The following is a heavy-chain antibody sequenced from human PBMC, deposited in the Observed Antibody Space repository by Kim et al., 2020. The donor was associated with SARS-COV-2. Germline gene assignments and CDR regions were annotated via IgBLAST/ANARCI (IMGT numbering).Heavy chain of an antibody. D-gene: IGHD6-13*01. CDR3: ARDLVYSSSWYSSMIWRDDYYMDV. CDR1: GFTFSSYW. CDR2: IKQDGSEK. V-gene: IGHV3-7*01. Sequence: GGSLRLSCAASGFTFSSYWMSWVRQAPGKGLEWVANIKQDGSEKYYVDSVKGRFTISRDNAKNSLYLQMNSLRAEDTAVYYCARDLVYSSSWYSSMIWRDDYYMDVWGKGTTVTVSS. J-gene: IGHJ6*03.